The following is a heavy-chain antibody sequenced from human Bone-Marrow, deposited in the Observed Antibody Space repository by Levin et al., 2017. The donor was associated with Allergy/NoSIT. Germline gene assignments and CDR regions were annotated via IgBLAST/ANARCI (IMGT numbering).Heavy chain of an antibody. D-gene: IGHD2-15*01. CDR2: MNPHSGNT. CDR3: ARGGSVAALYYFAMDV. Sequence: RASVKVSCQASGYTLISYDLNWVRQATGQGLEWMGWMNPHSGNTAYAQKFQGRVSMTSNSSTSTAYMELSGLTSEDTAIYYCARGGSVAALYYFAMDVWGQGTTVSVSS. CDR1: GYTLISYD. V-gene: IGHV1-8*01. J-gene: IGHJ6*02.